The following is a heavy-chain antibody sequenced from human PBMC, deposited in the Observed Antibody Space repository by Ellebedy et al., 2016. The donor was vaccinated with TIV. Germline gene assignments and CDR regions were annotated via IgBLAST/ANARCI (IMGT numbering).Heavy chain of an antibody. CDR1: GYTFSNYG. Sequence: ASVKVSCKASGYTFSNYGITWVRQAPGQGLEWMGWISGYNGNTNYAQKFQGRVTMTTDTSTSTVYMDLRSLGSGDTAVYFCARRVVGHGMDVWGQGTTVTVSS. CDR3: ARRVVGHGMDV. D-gene: IGHD2-21*01. V-gene: IGHV1-18*04. CDR2: ISGYNGNT. J-gene: IGHJ6*02.